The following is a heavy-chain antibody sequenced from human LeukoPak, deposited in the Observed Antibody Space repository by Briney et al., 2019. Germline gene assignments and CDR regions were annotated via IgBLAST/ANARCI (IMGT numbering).Heavy chain of an antibody. J-gene: IGHJ4*02. Sequence: SVKVSCNASGYTFTDYYIHWVRQAPGQGLQWMGWIKSNSGDTYYARKFQGRVTMTRDTSITSAYMDLSRLTSDDTAVYYCARAPQSTYYDSSGYYDYWGQGTLVTVSS. CDR2: IKSNSGDT. D-gene: IGHD3-22*01. V-gene: IGHV1-2*02. CDR1: GYTFTDYY. CDR3: ARAPQSTYYDSSGYYDY.